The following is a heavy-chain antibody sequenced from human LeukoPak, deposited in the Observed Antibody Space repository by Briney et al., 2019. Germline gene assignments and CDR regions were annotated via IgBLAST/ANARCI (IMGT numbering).Heavy chain of an antibody. CDR2: IKEDGSQI. J-gene: IGHJ4*02. V-gene: IGHV3-7*01. CDR1: GFTFNNYW. CDR3: AGSSGWLFDY. D-gene: IGHD6-19*01. Sequence: GGSLRLSCAGTGFTFNNYWMNWVRQAPGKGLEWVANIKEDGSQIYYVDSVKGRFTISRDNAENSVYLQMNSLRAEDTAVYYCAGSSGWLFDYWGQGTLVAVSS.